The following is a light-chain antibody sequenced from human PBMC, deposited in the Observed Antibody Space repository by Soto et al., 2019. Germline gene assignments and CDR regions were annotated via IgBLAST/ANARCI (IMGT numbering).Light chain of an antibody. CDR1: QTVLNNY. CDR2: GES. V-gene: IGKV3-20*01. Sequence: ELVLTQSPATLSLSPGERATLSCRASQTVLNNYLTWYQQKPGQAPRRLVYGESGRATGIPDRLSGSGSGTDLTLTISSLEPEDFAVYYCQKYGSSRWTCGQGTKVDIK. J-gene: IGKJ1*01. CDR3: QKYGSSRWT.